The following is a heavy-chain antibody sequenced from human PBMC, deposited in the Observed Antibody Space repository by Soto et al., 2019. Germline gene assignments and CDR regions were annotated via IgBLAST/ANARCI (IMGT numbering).Heavy chain of an antibody. D-gene: IGHD6-6*01. CDR2: TSGGEYYT. CDR1: GFAFNAYG. CDR3: ARSIAARLNWFDP. Sequence: PGGSLRLSCAATGFAFNAYGMNWVRQAPGKGLEWVSGTSGGEYYTNYADSVKGRFTISRDNAKNSLYLQMNSLRAEDTAVYYCARSIAARLNWFDPWGQGALVTVSS. J-gene: IGHJ5*02. V-gene: IGHV3-21*01.